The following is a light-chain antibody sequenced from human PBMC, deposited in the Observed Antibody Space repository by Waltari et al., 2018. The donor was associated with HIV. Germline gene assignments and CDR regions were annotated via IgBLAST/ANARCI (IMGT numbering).Light chain of an antibody. J-gene: IGLJ3*02. CDR3: QVWDSSTDHVV. CDR1: DMANKT. CDR2: YDT. Sequence: YLLPQPPSVSLAPRTTANTHRGVIDMANKTVHWYQQKTGRAPKLLIFYDTDRPSGIPQRISGSNSGDTATLTIRRVGPGDEADYFCQVWDSSTDHVVFGGGTKLTVL. V-gene: IGLV3-21*04.